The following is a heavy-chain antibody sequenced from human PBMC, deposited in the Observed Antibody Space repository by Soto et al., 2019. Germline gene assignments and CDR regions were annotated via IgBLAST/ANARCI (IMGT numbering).Heavy chain of an antibody. CDR1: GGTFSSYA. V-gene: IGHV1-69*12. D-gene: IGHD3-9*01. CDR2: IIPIFGTA. Sequence: QVQLVQSGAEVKKPGSSVKVSCKASGGTFSSYAISWVRQAPGQGLEWMGGIIPIFGTANYAQKFQGRVTITADESTSTAYMELSSLRSEDTAVYYCARGEGDILTGYEGHWFDPWGQGTLVTVSS. CDR3: ARGEGDILTGYEGHWFDP. J-gene: IGHJ5*02.